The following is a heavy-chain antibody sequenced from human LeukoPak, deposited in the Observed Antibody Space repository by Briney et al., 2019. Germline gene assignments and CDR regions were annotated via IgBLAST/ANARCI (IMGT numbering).Heavy chain of an antibody. CDR2: INHSGST. D-gene: IGHD3-10*01. V-gene: IGHV4-34*01. CDR1: GGSFSGYY. J-gene: IGHJ4*02. CDR3: ARDEYYYGSGTPGGYDY. Sequence: SETLSLTCAVYGGSFSGYYWSWIRQPPGKGLEWIGEINHSGSTNYNPSLKSRVTISVDTSKNQFSLKLSSVTAADTAVYYCARDEYYYGSGTPGGYDYWGQGTLVTVSS.